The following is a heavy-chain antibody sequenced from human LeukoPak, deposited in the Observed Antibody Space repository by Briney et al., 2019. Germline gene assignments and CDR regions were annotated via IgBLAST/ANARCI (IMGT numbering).Heavy chain of an antibody. D-gene: IGHD4-11*01. V-gene: IGHV4-30-2*01. J-gene: IGHJ3*02. Sequence: SETLFLTCTVSGGSISSGGYYWSWIRQPPGKGLEWIGYIYHSGSTYYNPSLKSRVTISVDRSKNQFSLKLSSVTAADTAVYYCARTVTTLQAFDIWGQGTMVTVSS. CDR3: ARTVTTLQAFDI. CDR1: GGSISSGGYY. CDR2: IYHSGST.